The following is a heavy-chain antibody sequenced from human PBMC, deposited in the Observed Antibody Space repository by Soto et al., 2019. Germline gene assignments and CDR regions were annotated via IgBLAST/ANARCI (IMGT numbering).Heavy chain of an antibody. Sequence: ASVKVSCKASGYTFTSYAMHWVRQAPGQRLEWMGWINAGNGNTKYSQKFQGRVTITRDKSASTAYMELSSLRSEDTAVYYCASRILAARPSYYYYYGMAVWGQGTTVTVSS. V-gene: IGHV1-3*01. J-gene: IGHJ6*02. CDR2: INAGNGNT. CDR3: ASRILAARPSYYYYYGMAV. CDR1: GYTFTSYA. D-gene: IGHD6-6*01.